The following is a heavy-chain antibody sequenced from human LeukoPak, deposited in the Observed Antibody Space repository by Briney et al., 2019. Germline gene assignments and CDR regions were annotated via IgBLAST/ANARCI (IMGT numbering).Heavy chain of an antibody. CDR3: EKWGVHGDLARYSAADF. CDR2: ISGRSDDT. J-gene: IGHJ4*02. D-gene: IGHD2-21*01. Sequence: GASLRLSCAASGFIFSNYAMYWVRQTPGKGLEWVSAISGRSDDTYYADSVKGRFTLSSDRSKNTLYLQMNSLRADDTAVYYCEKWGVHGDLARYSAADFWGQGTLVTVSS. CDR1: GFIFSNYA. V-gene: IGHV3-23*01.